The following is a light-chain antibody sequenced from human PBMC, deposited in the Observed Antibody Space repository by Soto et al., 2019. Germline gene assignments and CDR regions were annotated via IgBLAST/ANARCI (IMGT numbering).Light chain of an antibody. CDR3: QHYGTSAL. J-gene: IGKJ3*01. CDR2: GAS. Sequence: EIVLTQSPGTLSLSPGERATLSCRAPQSVSSSYLAWYQQKPGQAPRLLIYGASSRATGIPDRFSVSASGTYFTLTISRLEPEDFAVYYCQHYGTSALFGPGTKVDIK. V-gene: IGKV3-20*01. CDR1: QSVSSSY.